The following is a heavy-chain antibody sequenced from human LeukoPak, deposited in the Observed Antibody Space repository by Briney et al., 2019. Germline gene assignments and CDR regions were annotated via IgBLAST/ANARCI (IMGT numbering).Heavy chain of an antibody. CDR1: GYTFTCYY. D-gene: IGHD1-1*01. CDR2: INPNSGGT. J-gene: IGHJ4*02. V-gene: IGHV1-2*04. Sequence: ASVKVSSKASGYTFTCYYMHWVRQAPGQGLEWMGWINPNSGGTNYAQKFQGWVTMTRDTSTSTVYMELSSLRSEDTAVYYCARDRPWGETGTPSDYWGQGTLVTVSS. CDR3: ARDRPWGETGTPSDY.